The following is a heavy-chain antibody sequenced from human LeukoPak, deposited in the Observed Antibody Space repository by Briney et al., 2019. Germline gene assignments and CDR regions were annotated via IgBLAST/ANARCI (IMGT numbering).Heavy chain of an antibody. CDR1: GFTFSSYG. Sequence: GGSLRLSCAAAGFTFSSYGMHWVRQAPDKGLEWVASIRYDGSIKYSADSVKGRFTISRDNSKNTLSLQMNSLRAEDTAVYYCAKDRAAWSGYSYPYFDYWGQGTLVTVSS. D-gene: IGHD3-3*01. V-gene: IGHV3-30*02. CDR2: IRYDGSIK. J-gene: IGHJ4*02. CDR3: AKDRAAWSGYSYPYFDY.